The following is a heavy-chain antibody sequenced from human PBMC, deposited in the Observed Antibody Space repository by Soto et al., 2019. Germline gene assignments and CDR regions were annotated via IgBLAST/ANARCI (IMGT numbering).Heavy chain of an antibody. CDR1: GGSISGYY. J-gene: IGHJ1*01. Sequence: SDTLSLTCTVSGGSISGYYWSWIRQPPGKGPEWIGYIYYTGSTNYNPSLTSRVTISVDTSKNQFALKLSSVTAADTAVYYCARYQQYFQHWGQGALVTVSS. V-gene: IGHV4-59*08. CDR3: ARYQQYFQH. CDR2: IYYTGST.